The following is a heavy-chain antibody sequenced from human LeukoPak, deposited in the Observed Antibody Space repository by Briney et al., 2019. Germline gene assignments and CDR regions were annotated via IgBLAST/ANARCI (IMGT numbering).Heavy chain of an antibody. CDR1: GFTFSSYG. D-gene: IGHD3-22*01. V-gene: IGHV3-23*01. CDR3: ARAGDYYDSSGYSIDY. J-gene: IGHJ4*02. CDR2: IGGSGGST. Sequence: GGSLRLSCAASGFTFSSYGMSWVRQAPGKGLEWVSAIGGSGGSTYYADSVKGRFTISRDNSKNTLYLQMNSLRAEDTAVYYCARAGDYYDSSGYSIDYRGQGTLVTVSS.